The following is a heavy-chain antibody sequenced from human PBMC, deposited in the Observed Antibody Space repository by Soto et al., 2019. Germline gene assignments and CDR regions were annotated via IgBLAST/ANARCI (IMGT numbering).Heavy chain of an antibody. J-gene: IGHJ4*02. CDR1: GFTFRNYR. D-gene: IGHD1-1*01. CDR2: IKPDGVT. CDR3: AKDLNSVPGY. Sequence: QSGGSLRLSCAASGFTFRNYRMYWVRQAPGKGLEWVSRIKPDGVTTYADSVKGRFTVSRDNARDTLYLQIKSLRVEDTAVYYCAKDLNSVPGYWGQGTLVTVSS. V-gene: IGHV3-74*01.